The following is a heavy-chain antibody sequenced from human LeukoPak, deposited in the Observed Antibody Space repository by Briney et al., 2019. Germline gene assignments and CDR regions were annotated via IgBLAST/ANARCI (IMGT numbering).Heavy chain of an antibody. CDR3: ARAGDSSGYYGDYYYGMDV. CDR1: GGTFGSYA. D-gene: IGHD3-22*01. V-gene: IGHV1-69*13. Sequence: SVKVSCKASGGTFGSYAISWVRQAPGQGLEWMGGIIPIFGTANYAQKFQGRVTITADESTSTAYMELSSLRSEDTAVYYCARAGDSSGYYGDYYYGMDVWGQGTTVTVSS. J-gene: IGHJ6*02. CDR2: IIPIFGTA.